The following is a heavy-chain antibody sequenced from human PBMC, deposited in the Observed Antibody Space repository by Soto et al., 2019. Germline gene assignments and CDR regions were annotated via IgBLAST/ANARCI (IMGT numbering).Heavy chain of an antibody. D-gene: IGHD4-17*01. V-gene: IGHV4-30-4*01. J-gene: IGHJ2*01. Sequence: QLQLRESGPGLVKPSETLSLTCTVSGGSISGGVGGLYYWSWIRQPPGKGLEWIGYIYDSGSTYYDPYLKIRVTISVDTSKNQFSLRLSSVTAADTAVYYCAREVIPLTTDWYFDLWGRGTLVTVSS. CDR1: GGSISGGVGGLYY. CDR3: AREVIPLTTDWYFDL. CDR2: IYDSGST.